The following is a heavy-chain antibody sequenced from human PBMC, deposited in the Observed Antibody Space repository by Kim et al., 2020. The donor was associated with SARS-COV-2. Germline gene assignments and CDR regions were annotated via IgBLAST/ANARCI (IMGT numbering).Heavy chain of an antibody. J-gene: IGHJ4*02. D-gene: IGHD3-22*01. CDR2: ISAYNGNT. V-gene: IGHV1-18*01. CDR3: AREGYYDSSGYYPLGY. Sequence: ASVKVSCKASGYTFTSYGISWVRQAPGQGLEWMGWISAYNGNTNYAQKLQGRVTMTTDTSTSTAYMELRSLRSDDTAVYYCAREGYYDSSGYYPLGYWGQGTLVTVSS. CDR1: GYTFTSYG.